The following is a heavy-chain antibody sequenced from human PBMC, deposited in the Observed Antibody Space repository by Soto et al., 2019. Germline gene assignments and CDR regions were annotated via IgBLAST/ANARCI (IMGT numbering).Heavy chain of an antibody. CDR3: ARAPGFYGDYRSNYYGMDV. Sequence: GGSLRLSCAASGFTVSSNYMSWVRQAPGKGLEWVSVIYSGGTTYYADSVKGRFTISRDNSKNTLYLQMNSLRAEDTAVYYCARAPGFYGDYRSNYYGMDVWGQGTTVTSP. CDR1: GFTVSSNY. D-gene: IGHD4-17*01. CDR2: IYSGGTT. V-gene: IGHV3-53*01. J-gene: IGHJ6*02.